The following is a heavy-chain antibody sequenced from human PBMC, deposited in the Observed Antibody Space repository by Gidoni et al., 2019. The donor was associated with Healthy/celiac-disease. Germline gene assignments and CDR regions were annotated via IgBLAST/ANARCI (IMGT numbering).Heavy chain of an antibody. D-gene: IGHD3-16*02. CDR2: IYPGDSDT. CDR1: GYSFTSYW. Sequence: EVQLVQSGAEVKKPGESLKISCKGSGYSFTSYWIGWGRQMPGKGLEWMGIIYPGDSDTRYSQSCQGQVTISADKATSTAYLQWSSLKASDTAMYYCSSGGWSDYVWVSYHATNWGQGTLVTVSS. CDR3: SSGGWSDYVWVSYHATN. V-gene: IGHV5-51*03. J-gene: IGHJ4*02.